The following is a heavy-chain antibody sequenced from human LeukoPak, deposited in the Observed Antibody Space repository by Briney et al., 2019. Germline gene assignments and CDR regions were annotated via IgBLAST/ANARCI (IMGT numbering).Heavy chain of an antibody. Sequence: SETLSLTCTVSGGSINSSSYYWGWIRQPPGKGLEWIGSIYYSGSTYYNPSLKSRVTISVDTSKNQFSLKLSSVTAADTAVYYCARGGSGDPHFDYWGQGTLVTVSS. V-gene: IGHV4-39*01. D-gene: IGHD2-21*02. CDR3: ARGGSGDPHFDY. CDR1: GGSINSSSYY. CDR2: IYYSGST. J-gene: IGHJ4*02.